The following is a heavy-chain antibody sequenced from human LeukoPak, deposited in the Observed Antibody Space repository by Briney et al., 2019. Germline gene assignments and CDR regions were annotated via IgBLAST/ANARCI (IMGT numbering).Heavy chain of an antibody. CDR1: GFTFSSYG. CDR3: ARDGGYDFWSGYYQDY. Sequence: GGSLRLSCAASGFTFSSYGMHWVRQAPGKGLEWVALISYDANIGSNKYYADSVKGRFTISRDNSKNTLYLQMNSLRAEDTAVYYCARDGGYDFWSGYYQDYWGQGTLVTVSS. V-gene: IGHV3-30*03. CDR2: ISYDANIGSNK. J-gene: IGHJ4*02. D-gene: IGHD3-3*01.